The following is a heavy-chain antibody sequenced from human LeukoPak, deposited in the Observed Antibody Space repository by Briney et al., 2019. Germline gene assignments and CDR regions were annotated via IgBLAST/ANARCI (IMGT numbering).Heavy chain of an antibody. V-gene: IGHV1-18*01. CDR2: ISAYNGNT. D-gene: IGHD2-8*01. J-gene: IGHJ4*02. CDR1: GYTFTSYD. CDR3: ARVVFVGGIFDY. Sequence: ASVKVSCKASGYTFTSYDINWVRQATGQGLEWMGWISAYNGNTNYAQKLQGRVTMTTDTSTSTAYMELRSLRSDDTAVYYCARVVFVGGIFDYWGQGTLVTVSS.